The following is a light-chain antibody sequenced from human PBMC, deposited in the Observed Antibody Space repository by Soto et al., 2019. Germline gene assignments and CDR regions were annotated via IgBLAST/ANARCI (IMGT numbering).Light chain of an antibody. J-gene: IGLJ1*01. CDR3: CPYLRRFIYL. CDR1: SSDVGGYHY. Sequence: QSALAQPRSVSGSPGQSVTISCTGTSSDVGGYHYVSWYQHHPGKAPKLVIFDVNRRPSGVPHRFSGSKSDNTASLTISGLQAEVDSYFYCCPYLRRFIYLFGAGTKVAVL. V-gene: IGLV2-11*01. CDR2: DVN.